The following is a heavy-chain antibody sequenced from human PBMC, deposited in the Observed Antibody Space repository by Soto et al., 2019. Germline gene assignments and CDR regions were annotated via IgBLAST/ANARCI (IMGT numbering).Heavy chain of an antibody. CDR2: IDPRDSYV. CDR3: ARLYCTTSTCDSWFDP. D-gene: IGHD2-2*01. V-gene: IGHV5-10-1*01. J-gene: IGHJ5*02. CDR1: GYTFTTFW. Sequence: GESLKISCTGFGYTFTTFWISWMRQMPGKGLEWMGRIDPRDSYVNYSPSFQGHVTISVDKSISTAYLQWGSLKASDTAMYYCARLYCTTSTCDSWFDPWGQGTLVTVSS.